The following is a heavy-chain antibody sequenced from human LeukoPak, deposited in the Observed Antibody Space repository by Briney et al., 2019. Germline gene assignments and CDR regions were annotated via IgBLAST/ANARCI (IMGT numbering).Heavy chain of an antibody. J-gene: IGHJ4*02. Sequence: SETLSLTCAVYGGSFSGYYWSWIRQPPGKGLEWIGEINHSGSTNYNPSLKSRVTISVDTSKNQFSLKLSSVTAADTAVYYCAKNFDPIWGTYRWAFDSWGQGTLVTVSS. CDR2: INHSGST. CDR1: GGSFSGYY. CDR3: AKNFDPIWGTYRWAFDS. D-gene: IGHD3-16*02. V-gene: IGHV4-34*01.